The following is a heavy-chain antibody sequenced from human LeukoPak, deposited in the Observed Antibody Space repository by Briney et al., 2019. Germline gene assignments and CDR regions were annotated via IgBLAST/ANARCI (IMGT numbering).Heavy chain of an antibody. Sequence: GASVKVSCKASGYXFINYGMSWVRQAPGQGLEWMGWISAYNGHTNYAQKLQGRVTMTTDTSTSTAYMELRSLRSDDTAVYYCARDPPITMVRGVPLSDYWGQGTLVTVSS. CDR3: ARDPPITMVRGVPLSDY. V-gene: IGHV1-18*01. J-gene: IGHJ4*02. CDR1: GYXFINYG. D-gene: IGHD3-10*01. CDR2: ISAYNGHT.